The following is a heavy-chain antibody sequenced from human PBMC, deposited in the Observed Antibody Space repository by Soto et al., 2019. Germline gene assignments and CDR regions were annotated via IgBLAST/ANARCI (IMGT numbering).Heavy chain of an antibody. CDR1: GFSLSTRGMC. D-gene: IGHD3-16*02. J-gene: IGHJ1*01. V-gene: IGHV2-70*01. CDR2: IDWDDDK. CDR3: TQILKGRYPTEYFQH. Sequence: SGPTLVNPTPTLTVTCTFSGFSLSTRGMCVSWIRQPPGKALEWLALIDWDDDKYYSTSLKTRLTISKDTSKNQVVLTMTNMDPVDTATYYCTQILKGRYPTEYFQHWGQGTLVTVSS.